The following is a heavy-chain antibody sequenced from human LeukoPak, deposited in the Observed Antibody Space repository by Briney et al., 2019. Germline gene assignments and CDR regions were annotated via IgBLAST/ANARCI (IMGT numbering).Heavy chain of an antibody. D-gene: IGHD3-3*01. CDR1: GYSFTSYW. CDR3: ARHVFEEAIFGVVYYYGMDV. CDR2: IYPGDSDT. V-gene: IGHV5-51*01. Sequence: GESLKISCKGSGYSFTSYWIGWVRQMPGKGLEWMGIIYPGDSDTRYSPSFQGQVTISADKSISTAYLQWSSLKASGTAMYYCARHVFEEAIFGVVYYYGMDVWGQGTTVTVSS. J-gene: IGHJ6*02.